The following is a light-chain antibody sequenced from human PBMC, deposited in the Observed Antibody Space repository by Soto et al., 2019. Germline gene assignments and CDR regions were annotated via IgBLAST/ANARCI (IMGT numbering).Light chain of an antibody. V-gene: IGKV3-11*01. CDR3: HQRSNWPRT. J-gene: IGKJ4*01. CDR2: DAS. Sequence: EIVLTQSPATLSLSPGERATLSCRASQSVRSYLAWYQQRPGQSPRLLLYDASTRATGIPARFSGSGSGTAFSLTISSLESEDFAVYYCHQRSNWPRTFGGGTKVEI. CDR1: QSVRSY.